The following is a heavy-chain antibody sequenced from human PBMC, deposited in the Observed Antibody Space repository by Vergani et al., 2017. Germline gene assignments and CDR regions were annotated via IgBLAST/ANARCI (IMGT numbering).Heavy chain of an antibody. CDR2: ISPIFGTA. V-gene: IGHV1-69*18. CDR1: GGTFSSYA. Sequence: QVQLVQSGAEVKKPGSSVKVSCKASGGTFSSYAISWVRQAHGQGLEWMGRISPIFGTANYAQKFQGRVTITADESTSTAYMELSSLRSEDTAVYYCARDRGYCSSTSCYGLGWFDPWGQGTLVTVSS. J-gene: IGHJ5*02. CDR3: ARDRGYCSSTSCYGLGWFDP. D-gene: IGHD2-2*01.